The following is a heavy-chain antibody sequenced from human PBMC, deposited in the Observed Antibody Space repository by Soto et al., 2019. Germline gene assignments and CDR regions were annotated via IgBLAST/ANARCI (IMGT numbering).Heavy chain of an antibody. CDR3: ARGEYSSSWYPEYFQH. J-gene: IGHJ1*01. Sequence: SETLSLTCAVSGGSISSSNWWSWVRQPPGKGLEWIGEIYHSGSTNYNPSLKSRVTISVDKSKNQFSLKLSSVTAADTAVYYCARGEYSSSWYPEYFQHWGQGTLVTVSS. CDR1: GGSISSSNW. V-gene: IGHV4-4*02. D-gene: IGHD6-13*01. CDR2: IYHSGST.